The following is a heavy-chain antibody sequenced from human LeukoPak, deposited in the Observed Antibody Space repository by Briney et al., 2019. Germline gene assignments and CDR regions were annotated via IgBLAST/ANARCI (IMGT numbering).Heavy chain of an antibody. CDR3: ASGSYYFDY. CDR2: IYYSGST. D-gene: IGHD1-26*01. Sequence: PSETLSLTCTVSGGSISSYYWSWIRQPPGKGLEWIGYIYYSGSTNYNPSLKSRVTISVDTSKDQFSLKLSSVTAADTAVYYCASGSYYFDYWGQGTLVTVSS. CDR1: GGSISSYY. J-gene: IGHJ4*02. V-gene: IGHV4-59*01.